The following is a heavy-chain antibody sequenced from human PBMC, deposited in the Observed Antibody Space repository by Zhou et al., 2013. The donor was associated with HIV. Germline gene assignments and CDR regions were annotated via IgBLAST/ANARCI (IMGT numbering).Heavy chain of an antibody. Sequence: QVQLVQSGAEVKKPGSSVKVSCKASGGTFSSYAISWVRQAPGQGLEWMGGIIPIFGTANYAQKFQGRVTITTDESTSTAYMELSSLRSEDTAVYYCARDLGSGYEPYYYYYYMDVWGKGTTVTVSS. D-gene: IGHD5-12*01. J-gene: IGHJ6*03. CDR3: ARDLGSGYEPYYYYYYMDV. CDR2: IIPIFGTA. CDR1: GGTFSSYA. V-gene: IGHV1-69*05.